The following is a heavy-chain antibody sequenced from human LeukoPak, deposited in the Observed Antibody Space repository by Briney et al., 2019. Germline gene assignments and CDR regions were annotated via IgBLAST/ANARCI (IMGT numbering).Heavy chain of an antibody. CDR3: ARTLALVVIPLGAFDI. Sequence: GGSLRLSYAASGFTFSSYSMNWVRQAPGKGLEWVSSISSSSSYIYYADSVKGRFTISRDNAKNSLYLQMNSLRAEDTAVYYCARTLALVVIPLGAFDIWGQGTMVTVSS. CDR1: GFTFSSYS. CDR2: ISSSSSYI. V-gene: IGHV3-21*01. J-gene: IGHJ3*02. D-gene: IGHD3-22*01.